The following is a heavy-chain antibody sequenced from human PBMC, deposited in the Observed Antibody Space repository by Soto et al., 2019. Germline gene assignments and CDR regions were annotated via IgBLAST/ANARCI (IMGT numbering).Heavy chain of an antibody. J-gene: IGHJ6*02. CDR1: GYSFTSYW. CDR2: IDPSDSYT. CDR3: VRSIAVTGSYFSGLDV. D-gene: IGHD6-19*01. Sequence: GESLKISCKGSGYSFTSYWISWVRQMPGKGLEWMGRIDPSDSYTNYSPSFQGHVTISADKSISTAYLQWSSLKASDTAMYYCVRSIAVTGSYFSGLDVWGQGTTVT. V-gene: IGHV5-10-1*01.